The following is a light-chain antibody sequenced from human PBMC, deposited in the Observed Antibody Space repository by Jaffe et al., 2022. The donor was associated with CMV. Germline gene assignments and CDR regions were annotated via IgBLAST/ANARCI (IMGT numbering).Light chain of an antibody. J-gene: IGKJ5*01. CDR3: QQANSFPIT. Sequence: DIQMTQSPSSVSASVGDRVTITCRASQDISSWLAWYQQKPGKAPKLLIYAASSLQSGVPSRFSGSASGTDFTLTINSLQPEDFATYYCQQANSFPITFGQGTRLEIK. CDR1: QDISSW. V-gene: IGKV1-12*01. CDR2: AAS.